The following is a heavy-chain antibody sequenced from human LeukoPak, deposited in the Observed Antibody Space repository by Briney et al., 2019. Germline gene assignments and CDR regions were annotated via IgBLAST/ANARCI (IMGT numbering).Heavy chain of an antibody. CDR3: ARGGSGDSSGYHPFDY. D-gene: IGHD3-22*01. Sequence: PSETLSLACAVYGGSFSGYYWSWIRQPPGKGLEWIGEINHSGSTNYNPSLKSRVTISVDTSKNQFSLKLSSVTAADTAVYYCARGGSGDSSGYHPFDYWGQGTLVTVSS. CDR2: INHSGST. V-gene: IGHV4-34*01. J-gene: IGHJ4*02. CDR1: GGSFSGYY.